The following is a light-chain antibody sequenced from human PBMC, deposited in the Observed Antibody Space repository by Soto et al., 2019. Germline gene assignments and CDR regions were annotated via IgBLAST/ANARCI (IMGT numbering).Light chain of an antibody. J-gene: IGKJ5*01. CDR2: KAS. CDR1: QTISSW. Sequence: DIQMTQSPSTRCGYVLGLVTITCRASQTISSWLAWYQQKPGKAPKLLIYKASTLKSGVPSRFSGSGSGTEFTLTINSLQSEDFVVYYCQQYDNWPPTFGQGTRLEIK. V-gene: IGKV1-5*03. CDR3: QQYDNWPPT.